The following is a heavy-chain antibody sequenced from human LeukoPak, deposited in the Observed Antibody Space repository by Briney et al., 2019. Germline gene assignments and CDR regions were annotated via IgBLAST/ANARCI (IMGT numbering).Heavy chain of an antibody. CDR2: IYTSGST. CDR1: SGSISSGSYY. CDR3: ARDTSYYGSGSYKT. V-gene: IGHV4-61*02. J-gene: IGHJ5*02. Sequence: SETLSLTCTVSSGSISSGSYYWSWIQQPAGKGLEWIGRIYTSGSTNYNPSLKSRVTMSVDTSKNQFSLKLSSVTAADTAVYYCARDTSYYGSGSYKTWGQGTLVTVSS. D-gene: IGHD3-10*01.